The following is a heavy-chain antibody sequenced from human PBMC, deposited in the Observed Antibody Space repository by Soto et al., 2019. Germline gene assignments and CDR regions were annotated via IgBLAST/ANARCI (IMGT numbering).Heavy chain of an antibody. CDR2: IYYSGST. D-gene: IGHD1-26*01. CDR1: GGSVSSGSYY. J-gene: IGHJ4*02. Sequence: QVQLQESGPGLVKPSETLSLTCTVSGGSVSSGSYYWSWIRQPPGKGLEWIGYIYYSGSTNYNSSLNSRDTISVDTSKNQFSLNLSSVTAADTAVYYCARGGGGTYYYFDYWGQGTLVTVSS. V-gene: IGHV4-61*01. CDR3: ARGGGGTYYYFDY.